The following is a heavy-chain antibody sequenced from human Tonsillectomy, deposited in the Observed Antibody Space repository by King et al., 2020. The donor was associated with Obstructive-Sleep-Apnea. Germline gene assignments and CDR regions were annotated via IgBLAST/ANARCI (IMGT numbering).Heavy chain of an antibody. CDR2: MNPNSGNT. CDR3: ARGQEKVLYDSSDY. CDR1: GYTFTYYD. D-gene: IGHD3-22*01. V-gene: IGHV1-8*02. Sequence: QLVQSGAEVKKPGASVKVSCKASGYTFTYYDINWVRQATGQGLEWMGWMNPNSGNTGYAQKFQGRVTMTRNTSINTAYMELGSLRSEDTAVYYCARGQEKVLYDSSDYWGQGTVVTVSS. J-gene: IGHJ4*02.